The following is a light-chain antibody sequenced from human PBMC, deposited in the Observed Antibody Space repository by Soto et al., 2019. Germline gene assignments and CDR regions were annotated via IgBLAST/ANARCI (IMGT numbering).Light chain of an antibody. CDR3: QTWGTGFQV. CDR2: LINDGSH. Sequence: QSVLTQSPSASASLGASVKLTCTLSSGHSSYAIAWHQKQPGKGPRYLMDLINDGSHPKGDGIPDRFSGSSAGAERYPIISSLQSEDEADYYCQTWGTGFQVFGGGTKLTVL. CDR1: SGHSSYA. V-gene: IGLV4-69*01. J-gene: IGLJ2*01.